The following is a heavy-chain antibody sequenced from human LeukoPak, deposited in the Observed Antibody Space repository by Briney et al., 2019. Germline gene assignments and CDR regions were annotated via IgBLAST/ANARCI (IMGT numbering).Heavy chain of an antibody. D-gene: IGHD4-17*01. CDR3: ARTREVAALPFRRINYGREFDY. V-gene: IGHV1-2*02. Sequence: ASVTVSFKASGYTFTVYYMHWVRQAPGQGLEWMGWINPNSGGTNYAQKFQGRVTMTRDTSISTAYMELSRLRSDDTAVYYCARTREVAALPFRRINYGREFDYWGQGTLVTVSS. CDR1: GYTFTVYY. J-gene: IGHJ4*02. CDR2: INPNSGGT.